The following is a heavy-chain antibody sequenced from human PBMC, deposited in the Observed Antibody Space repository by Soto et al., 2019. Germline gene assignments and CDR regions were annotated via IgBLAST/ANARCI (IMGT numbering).Heavy chain of an antibody. CDR2: IKQDGSEK. CDR1: GFTFSSYW. V-gene: IGHV3-7*03. D-gene: IGHD3-22*01. Sequence: GGSLRLSCAASGFTFSSYWMSWVRPAPGKGLEWVANIKQDGSEKYYVDSVKGRFTISRDNAKNSLYLQMNSLRAEDTAMYYCARQSYYDSSGYYWGQGTLVTVSS. J-gene: IGHJ4*02. CDR3: ARQSYYDSSGYY.